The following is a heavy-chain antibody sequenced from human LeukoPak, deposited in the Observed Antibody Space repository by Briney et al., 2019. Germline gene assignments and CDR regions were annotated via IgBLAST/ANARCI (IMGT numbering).Heavy chain of an antibody. CDR3: ATIGTGDYRDDS. CDR2: ISDNGAVT. Sequence: PGGSLRLSCAASGFSFSMYSMSWIRQAPGKGLEWVSVISDNGAVTFYGDSVKGRFTISRDNSKNTVYLQMSSLRAEDTALYYCATIGTGDYRDDSWGQGTLVTVSS. D-gene: IGHD3/OR15-3a*01. CDR1: GFSFSMYS. J-gene: IGHJ5*01. V-gene: IGHV3-23*01.